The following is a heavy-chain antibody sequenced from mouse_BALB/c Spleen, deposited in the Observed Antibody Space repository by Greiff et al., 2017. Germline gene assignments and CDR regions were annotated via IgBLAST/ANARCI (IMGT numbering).Heavy chain of an antibody. CDR1: GFTFSSYT. V-gene: IGHV5-12-2*01. CDR2: ISNGGGST. J-gene: IGHJ4*01. CDR3: ARHSAGYGAMDY. D-gene: IGHD3-1*01. Sequence: DVQLVESGGGLVKPGGSLKLSCAASGFTFSSYTMSWVRQTPEKRLEWVAYISNGGGSTYYPDTVKGRFTISRDNAKNTLYLQMSSLKSEDTAMYYCARHSAGYGAMDYWGQGTSVTVSS.